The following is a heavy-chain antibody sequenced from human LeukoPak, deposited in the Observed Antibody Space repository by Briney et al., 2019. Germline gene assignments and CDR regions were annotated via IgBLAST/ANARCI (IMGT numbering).Heavy chain of an antibody. CDR2: MNPNSGNT. Sequence: ASVKVSCKASGYTFTSYDINWVRQATGQGLEWMGWMNPNSGNTGYAQKFQGRVTITRNTSISTAYMELSSLRSEDTAVYYCARGRSGRIRGYNWFDPWGQGTLVTVSS. CDR1: GYTFTSYD. V-gene: IGHV1-8*03. J-gene: IGHJ5*02. CDR3: ARGRSGRIRGYNWFDP. D-gene: IGHD3-3*01.